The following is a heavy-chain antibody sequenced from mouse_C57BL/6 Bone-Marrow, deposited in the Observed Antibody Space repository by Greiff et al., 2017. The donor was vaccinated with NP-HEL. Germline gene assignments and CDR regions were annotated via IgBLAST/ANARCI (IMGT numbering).Heavy chain of an antibody. CDR2: INSDGGST. CDR3: ARHGDSYYSNYGRYFDY. J-gene: IGHJ2*01. D-gene: IGHD2-5*01. V-gene: IGHV5-2*03. CDR1: EYELPSHD. Sequence: EVMLVESGGGLVQPGESLKLSCESNEYELPSHDMSWVRKTPEKRLELVAAINSDGGSTYYPDTMERRFIISRDNTKKTLYLQMSSLRSEDTALYYCARHGDSYYSNYGRYFDYWGQGTTLTVSS.